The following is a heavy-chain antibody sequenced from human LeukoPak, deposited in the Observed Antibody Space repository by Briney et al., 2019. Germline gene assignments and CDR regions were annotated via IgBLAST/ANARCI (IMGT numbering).Heavy chain of an antibody. V-gene: IGHV3-30-3*01. J-gene: IGHJ5*02. Sequence: PGPSLRLSCAASGFTFSTYGIHWVRQAPGKGLEWVAVISYDGSNKYYADSVKGRFTISRDNSKNTLYLQMNSLRAEDMAIYYCARASNSGYSSFDPWGQGTLVTVSS. D-gene: IGHD6-13*01. CDR1: GFTFSTYG. CDR2: ISYDGSNK. CDR3: ARASNSGYSSFDP.